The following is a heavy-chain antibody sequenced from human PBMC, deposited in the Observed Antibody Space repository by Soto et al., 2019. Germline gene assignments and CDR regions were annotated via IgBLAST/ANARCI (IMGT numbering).Heavy chain of an antibody. CDR2: ISSSSGTI. Sequence: EVPLVESGGGLVQPGGSLRLSCAASGFTFSSYTMNWVRQAPGKGLEWVSCISSSSGTIYYADSVQGRSTISRDNATNSLYLQMNSLRGEDTAVYYSARGLLLTAYFRQDTYGMDVWGQCTRVTVS. J-gene: IGHJ6*02. D-gene: IGHD3-9*01. CDR3: ARGLLLTAYFRQDTYGMDV. CDR1: GFTFSSYT. V-gene: IGHV3-48*01.